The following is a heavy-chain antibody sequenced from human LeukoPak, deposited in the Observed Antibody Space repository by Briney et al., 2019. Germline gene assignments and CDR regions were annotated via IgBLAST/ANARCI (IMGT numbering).Heavy chain of an antibody. D-gene: IGHD2-2*01. CDR2: INHSGST. V-gene: IGHV4-34*01. CDR1: GGSFSGYY. CDR3: ARDWGVVLDY. J-gene: IGHJ4*02. Sequence: SETLSRTCAVYGGSFSGYYWSWIREPPGKGLEWIGEINHSGSTNYNPSLKSRVTISVDTSKNQFSLKLSSVTAADTAVYYCARDWGVVLDYWGQGTLVTVSS.